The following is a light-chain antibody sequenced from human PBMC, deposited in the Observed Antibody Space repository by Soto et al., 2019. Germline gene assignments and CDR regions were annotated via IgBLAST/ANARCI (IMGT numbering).Light chain of an antibody. CDR3: QTWGTGIHVV. V-gene: IGLV4-69*01. CDR2: LNSDGSH. J-gene: IGLJ2*01. CDR1: SGHSSYA. Sequence: QSELTQSPSASASLGASVKLTCTLSSGHSSYAIAWHQQQPEKGPRYLMKLNSDGSHSKGDGIPDRFSGSSSGAERYLTISSLQSEDVADYYCQTWGTGIHVVFGGGTKLTVL.